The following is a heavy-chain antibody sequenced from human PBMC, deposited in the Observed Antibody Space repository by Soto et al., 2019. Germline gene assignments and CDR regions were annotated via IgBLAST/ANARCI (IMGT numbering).Heavy chain of an antibody. CDR2: IKQDGSEK. D-gene: IGHD6-6*01. V-gene: IGHV3-7*01. CDR1: GCACRRYW. CDR3: ARDYHSWQLVLFDY. Sequence: CLRVSGGASGCACRRYWVSGVRQAPGKGLEWVANIKQDGSEKYYVDSVKGRFTISRDNAKNSLYLQMNSLRAEDTAVYYCARDYHSWQLVLFDYWGQGTLVTVSS. J-gene: IGHJ4*02.